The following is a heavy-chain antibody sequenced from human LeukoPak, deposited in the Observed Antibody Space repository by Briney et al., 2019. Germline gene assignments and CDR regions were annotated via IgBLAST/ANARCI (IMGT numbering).Heavy chain of an antibody. CDR2: VYSGTST. V-gene: IGHV3-66*01. Sequence: QPGGSLRLSCAASGFTVSSNYMNWVRQPPGKGLDWVSVVYSGTSTYYADSVKGRFTISRDDSKNTLYLQMNSLRAEDTAVYYCAREGRSSGLDYWGQGTLVTVSS. CDR3: AREGRSSGLDY. D-gene: IGHD6-19*01. CDR1: GFTVSSNY. J-gene: IGHJ4*02.